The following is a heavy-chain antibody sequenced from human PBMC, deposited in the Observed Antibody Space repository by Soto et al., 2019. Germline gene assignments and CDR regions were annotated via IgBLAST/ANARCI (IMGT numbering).Heavy chain of an antibody. V-gene: IGHV1-2*04. CDR2: INPNSGGT. CDR1: GYTFTGYY. J-gene: IGHJ3*02. D-gene: IGHD2-2*01. CDR3: AAFTRYCSSTSCPSDAFDI. Sequence: ASVKVSCKASGYTFTGYYMHWVRQAPGQGLEWMGWINPNSGGTNYAQKFQGWVTMTRDTSISTAYMELSRLRSDDTAVYYCAAFTRYCSSTSCPSDAFDIWGQGTMVTVS.